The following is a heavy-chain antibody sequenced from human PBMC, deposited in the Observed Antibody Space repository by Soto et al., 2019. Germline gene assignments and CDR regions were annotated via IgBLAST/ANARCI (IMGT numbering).Heavy chain of an antibody. Sequence: GGSLRLSCAASGFTFSSYAMSWDRQAPGKGLEWVSAISGSGGSTYYADSVKGRFTISRDNSKNTLYLQMNSLRAEDTAVYYCAKVVRYYYDSSGYYFDYWGQGTLVTVSS. J-gene: IGHJ4*02. CDR1: GFTFSSYA. CDR3: AKVVRYYYDSSGYYFDY. CDR2: ISGSGGST. D-gene: IGHD3-22*01. V-gene: IGHV3-23*01.